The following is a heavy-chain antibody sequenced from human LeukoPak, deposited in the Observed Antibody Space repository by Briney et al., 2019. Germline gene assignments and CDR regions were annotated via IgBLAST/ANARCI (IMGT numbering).Heavy chain of an antibody. CDR1: GFTFSSAW. D-gene: IGHD3-22*01. J-gene: IGHJ4*02. CDR2: IKSKTDGGTI. V-gene: IGHV3-15*01. CDR3: VTLLYDSSGLTQDY. Sequence: TGGSLRLSCAASGFTFSSAWLNWVRQAPGKGLEWVGRIKSKTDGGTISYAAPVKGRFTFSRDDSNNTLYLQMNSLKTEDTAMYYCVTLLYDSSGLTQDYWGQGTLVTVSS.